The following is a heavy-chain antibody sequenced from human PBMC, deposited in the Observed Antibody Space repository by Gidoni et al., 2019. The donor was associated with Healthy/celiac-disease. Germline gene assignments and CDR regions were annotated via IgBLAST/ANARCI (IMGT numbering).Heavy chain of an antibody. Sequence: QVQLQESGPGLVKPSETLSLTCTVSGGSVSSGSYYWSWIRQPPGKGLEWIGYIYYSGSTNYNPSLKSRVTISVDTSKNQFSLKLSSVTAADTAVYYCARDVIAVAGHTPEYYFDYWGQGTLVTVSS. CDR3: ARDVIAVAGHTPEYYFDY. CDR1: GGSVSSGSYY. J-gene: IGHJ4*02. D-gene: IGHD6-19*01. V-gene: IGHV4-61*01. CDR2: IYYSGST.